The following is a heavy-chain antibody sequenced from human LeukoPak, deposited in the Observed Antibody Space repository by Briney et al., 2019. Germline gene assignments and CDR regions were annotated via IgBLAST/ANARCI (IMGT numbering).Heavy chain of an antibody. CDR1: GGTFSSYA. CDR2: INPSGGST. V-gene: IGHV1-46*01. Sequence: ASVKVSCKASGGTFSSYAISWVRQAPGQGLEWMGIINPSGGSTSYAQKFQGRVTMTRDTSTSTVYMELSSLRSEDTAVYYCARDHNPYYYDSSGYYDHYYYYYGMDVWGQGTTVTVSS. J-gene: IGHJ6*02. D-gene: IGHD3-22*01. CDR3: ARDHNPYYYDSSGYYDHYYYYYGMDV.